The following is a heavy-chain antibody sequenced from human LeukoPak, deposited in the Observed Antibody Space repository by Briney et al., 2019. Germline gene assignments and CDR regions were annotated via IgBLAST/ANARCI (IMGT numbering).Heavy chain of an antibody. CDR1: GGSISTYY. Sequence: ESSETLSLICTVSGGSISTYYWSWVRQPPGKGLEWIGYIYYSGSTNYNPSLKGRVTMSVDTSKNQFSLKLGSVTAADTAVYYCARDEYSGYGRYDHWGQGILVTVSS. D-gene: IGHD5-12*01. CDR3: ARDEYSGYGRYDH. CDR2: IYYSGST. J-gene: IGHJ4*02. V-gene: IGHV4-59*01.